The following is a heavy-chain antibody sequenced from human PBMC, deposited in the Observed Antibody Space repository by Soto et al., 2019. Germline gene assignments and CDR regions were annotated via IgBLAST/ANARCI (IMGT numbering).Heavy chain of an antibody. Sequence: PGRARRLSCAASGFTFSSYAMHVVRQAPGKGLKYVSAISSNGGSTYYANSVKGRFTISRDNSKNTLYLQMGSLRADDIAVYYCARALGCAFDIWGQGTM. CDR3: ARALGCAFDI. V-gene: IGHV3-64*01. J-gene: IGHJ3*02. D-gene: IGHD7-27*01. CDR2: ISSNGGST. CDR1: GFTFSSYA.